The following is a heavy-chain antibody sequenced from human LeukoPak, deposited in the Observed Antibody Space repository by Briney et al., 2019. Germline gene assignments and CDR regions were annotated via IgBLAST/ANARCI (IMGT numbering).Heavy chain of an antibody. D-gene: IGHD3-10*01. CDR2: ISAYNGNT. Sequence: GASVKVSCKTSGYTFTSYDFNWVRQAPGQGLEWMGWISAYNGNTNYAQNLQGRVTMTTDTCTSTAYMELRSLRYDDTALYYCARDNSMVRGVIYYYYGMDVWGQGTTVTVSS. CDR3: ARDNSMVRGVIYYYYGMDV. V-gene: IGHV1-18*01. J-gene: IGHJ6*02. CDR1: GYTFTSYD.